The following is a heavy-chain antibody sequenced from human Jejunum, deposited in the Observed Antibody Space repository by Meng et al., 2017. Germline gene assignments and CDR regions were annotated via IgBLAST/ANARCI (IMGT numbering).Heavy chain of an antibody. CDR2: ITVSGNT. J-gene: IGHJ5*02. CDR3: ARGGNVGRLGDNWFDP. V-gene: IGHV4-30-4*01. CDR1: GGSISSGNYT. D-gene: IGHD3-16*01. Sequence: QVQLQESGPGLVKPSQTLSLTCTVSGGSISSGNYTWSWIRPPPGKGLGWIGYITVSGNTSYHPSFKGRVSISLDTSKSHFSLTLTSVTVADTAGYYCARGGNVGRLGDNWFDPWGQGTLVTVPQ.